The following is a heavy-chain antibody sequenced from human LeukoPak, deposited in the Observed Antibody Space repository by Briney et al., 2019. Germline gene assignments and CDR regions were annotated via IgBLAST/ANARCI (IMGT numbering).Heavy chain of an antibody. Sequence: GGSLRLSWAASGFTFSSYAMHWVRQAPGKGLEWVAVISYDGSNKYYADSVKGRFTISRENSKNTLYLQMNSLRAEDTPVYYCARDWPGYCSGGSCYSGYFDYWGQGTLVTVSS. CDR3: ARDWPGYCSGGSCYSGYFDY. J-gene: IGHJ4*02. CDR1: GFTFSSYA. CDR2: ISYDGSNK. D-gene: IGHD2-15*01. V-gene: IGHV3-30*04.